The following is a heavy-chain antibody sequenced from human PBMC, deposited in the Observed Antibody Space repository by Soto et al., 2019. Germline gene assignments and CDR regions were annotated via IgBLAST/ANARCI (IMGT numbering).Heavy chain of an antibody. CDR1: GFTFSSYT. CDR3: AKAWGSDY. CDR2: ISGSGSST. Sequence: EVQLLESGGGLVEPGGSRRLSCAASGFTFSSYTMSWVRQAPGKGLEWVSTISGSGSSTYSADSVKGRFTISRDNSKNTLYLQMNSLRVEDTAIYYCAKAWGSDYWGQGPLVTVSS. J-gene: IGHJ4*02. V-gene: IGHV3-23*01. D-gene: IGHD7-27*01.